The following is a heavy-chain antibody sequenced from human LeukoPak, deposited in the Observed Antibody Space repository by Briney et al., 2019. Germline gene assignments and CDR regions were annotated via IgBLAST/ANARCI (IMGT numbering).Heavy chain of an antibody. CDR2: IKHDGSEK. CDR3: AGGARGYNWYFDL. V-gene: IGHV3-7*01. J-gene: IGHJ2*01. Sequence: GGSLRLSCAASEFAFSRYWMSWVRQAPGKGLEWVANIKHDGSEKYYVDSMEGRFTISRDNVKNSLYLQINSLRAEDTAVYYCAGGARGYNWYFDLWGRGTLVTVS. D-gene: IGHD3-16*01. CDR1: EFAFSRYW.